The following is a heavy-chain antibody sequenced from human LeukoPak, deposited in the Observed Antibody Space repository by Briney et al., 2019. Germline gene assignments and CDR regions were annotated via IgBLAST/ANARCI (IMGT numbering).Heavy chain of an antibody. V-gene: IGHV4-59*01. Sequence: SETLSLTCTVSGGSISSYYWSWIRQPPGKGLEWIGYIYYSGSTNYNPSLKSRVTISVDTSKNQFSLRLTSLTAADTAVYYCARDLDYGGNSLWYFDLWGRGTLVTVSS. D-gene: IGHD4-23*01. CDR3: ARDLDYGGNSLWYFDL. CDR2: IYYSGST. CDR1: GGSISSYY. J-gene: IGHJ2*01.